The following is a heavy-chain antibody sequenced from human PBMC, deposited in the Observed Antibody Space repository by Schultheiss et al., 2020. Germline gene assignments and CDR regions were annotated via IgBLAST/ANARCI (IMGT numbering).Heavy chain of an antibody. D-gene: IGHD6-13*01. J-gene: IGHJ4*02. Sequence: GGSLRLSCAASGFTFSSYAMSWVRQAPGKGLEWVSAISGSGGSTYYADSVKGRFTISRDNSKNTLYLQMNSLRAEDTAVYYCARDCAQQLVASFDYWGQGTLVTVSS. CDR3: ARDCAQQLVASFDY. CDR2: ISGSGGST. CDR1: GFTFSSYA. V-gene: IGHV3-23*01.